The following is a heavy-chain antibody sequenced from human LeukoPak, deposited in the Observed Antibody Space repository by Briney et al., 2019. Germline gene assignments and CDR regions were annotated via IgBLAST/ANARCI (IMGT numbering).Heavy chain of an antibody. CDR1: GYIFTGYY. V-gene: IGHV1-2*02. Sequence: ASVKVSCKASGYIFTGYYMHWVRQAPGQGLEWMGWINPNSGDTNYAQKLQGRVTMTTDTSTSTAYMELRSLRSDDTAVYYCARDQAACSGYYYCSSMFPIDIWGQGTMVTVSS. J-gene: IGHJ3*02. CDR3: ARDQAACSGYYYCSSMFPIDI. D-gene: IGHD3-22*01. CDR2: INPNSGDT.